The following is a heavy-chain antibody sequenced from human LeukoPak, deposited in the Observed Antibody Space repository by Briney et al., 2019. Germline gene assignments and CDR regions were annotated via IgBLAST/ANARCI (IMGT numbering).Heavy chain of an antibody. Sequence: GGSLRLSCAASGFTVSSNYMSWVRQAPGKGLEWVSVIYSGGSTYYADSVKGRFTISRHNSENTLYLQMNSLRAEDTAVYYCARDLYDSSGYYNWFDPWGQGTLVTVSS. J-gene: IGHJ5*02. D-gene: IGHD3-22*01. CDR2: IYSGGST. CDR3: ARDLYDSSGYYNWFDP. V-gene: IGHV3-53*04. CDR1: GFTVSSNY.